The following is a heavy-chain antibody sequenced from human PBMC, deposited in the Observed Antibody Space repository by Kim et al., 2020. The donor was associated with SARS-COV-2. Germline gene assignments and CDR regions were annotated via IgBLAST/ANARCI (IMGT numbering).Heavy chain of an antibody. Sequence: GGSLRLSCTASGFTFGDYAMSWVRQAPGKGLEWVGFIRSKAYGGTTEYAASVKGRFTISRDDSKSIAYLQMNSLKTEDTAVYYCTRDRTMIGIWGQGTMVTVSS. CDR3: TRDRTMIGI. CDR1: GFTFGDYA. CDR2: IRSKAYGGTT. D-gene: IGHD3-22*01. V-gene: IGHV3-49*04. J-gene: IGHJ3*02.